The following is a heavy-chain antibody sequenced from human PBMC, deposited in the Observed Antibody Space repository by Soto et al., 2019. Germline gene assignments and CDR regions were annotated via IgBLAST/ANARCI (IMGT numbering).Heavy chain of an antibody. CDR1: GGSISSYH. D-gene: IGHD3-3*01. V-gene: IGHV4-4*07. Sequence: SVTLSLTCTVSGGSISSYHWSLIRQPAGKGLEWIGRIYTSGSTNYNPSLKSRVTMSVDTSKNQFSLKLSSVTAADTAVYYCARDSSIFGVVGGMDVWGQGTTVTVSS. J-gene: IGHJ6*02. CDR2: IYTSGST. CDR3: ARDSSIFGVVGGMDV.